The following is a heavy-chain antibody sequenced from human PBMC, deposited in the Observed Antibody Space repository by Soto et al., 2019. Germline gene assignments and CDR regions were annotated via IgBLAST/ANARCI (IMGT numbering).Heavy chain of an antibody. J-gene: IGHJ5*02. CDR2: ISGSGGST. D-gene: IGHD4-17*01. V-gene: IGHV3-23*04. Sequence: EVQLVESGGGLVQPGRSLRLSCTASGFTFDDYAMHWVRQGPGKGPEWVSGISGSGGSTYYADSVKGRFTISRDNSKNTLYLQMNSLRAEDTAVYYCAKDHADGDYVGWFDPWGQGTLVTVSS. CDR1: GFTFDDYA. CDR3: AKDHADGDYVGWFDP.